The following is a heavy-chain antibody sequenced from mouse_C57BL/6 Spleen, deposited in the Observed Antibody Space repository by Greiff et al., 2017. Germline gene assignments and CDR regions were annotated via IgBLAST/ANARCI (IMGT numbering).Heavy chain of an antibody. CDR1: GYTFTDDY. Sequence: EVQLQQSGPELVKPGASVKISCKASGYTFTDDYMHWVKQSHGKSLEWIGYINPNNGGTRYNPKFKGKATLTADKSSSTAYMELRSLTSEDSAVYYCATYYSNFLAYWGQGTLVTAAA. V-gene: IGHV1-26*01. CDR2: INPNNGGT. J-gene: IGHJ3*01. CDR3: ATYYSNFLAY. D-gene: IGHD2-5*01.